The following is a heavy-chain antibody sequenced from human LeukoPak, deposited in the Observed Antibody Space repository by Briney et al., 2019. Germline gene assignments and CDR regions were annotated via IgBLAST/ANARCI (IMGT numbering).Heavy chain of an antibody. D-gene: IGHD3-16*01. CDR3: AKGGGLYYYYMDV. CDR2: ISSSSYTI. CDR1: EFTFTSYS. Sequence: PGGSLRLSCAASEFTFTSYSMNWVRQAPGKGLEWVSFISSSSYTIYYADSVKGRFTISRDNAKNSLYLQMNSLRAEDTAVYYCAKGGGLYYYYMDVWGKGTTVTVSS. V-gene: IGHV3-48*01. J-gene: IGHJ6*03.